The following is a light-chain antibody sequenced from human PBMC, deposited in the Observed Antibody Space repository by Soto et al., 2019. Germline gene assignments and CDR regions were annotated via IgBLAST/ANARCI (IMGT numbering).Light chain of an antibody. CDR3: CSYPGRYIRV. CDR1: SSEDGGYNY. Sequence: QSALPQPRSVSGSPGQSVTISCTGISSEDGGYNYVSWYQQYPGKAPKLMIYDVSKRPSGVPDRFSGSKSGSTAFLTISGLQSEDEAYYYYCSYPGRYIRVFGGGTKLTVL. J-gene: IGLJ3*02. CDR2: DVS. V-gene: IGLV2-11*01.